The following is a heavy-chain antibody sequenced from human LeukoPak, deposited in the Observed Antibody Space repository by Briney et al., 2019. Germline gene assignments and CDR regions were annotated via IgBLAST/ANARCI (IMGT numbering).Heavy chain of an antibody. CDR2: ISGLGGGT. Sequence: GGSLRLSCAASGFTFSTYAMTWVRQAPGKGLEWVSTISGLGGGTYYADSVKGRFTISRVNSNNTLYLQMKSLGADDTAIYFCAKNAEWELPEYYFDYWGQGTLVTVPS. J-gene: IGHJ4*02. CDR3: AKNAEWELPEYYFDY. D-gene: IGHD1-26*01. V-gene: IGHV3-23*01. CDR1: GFTFSTYA.